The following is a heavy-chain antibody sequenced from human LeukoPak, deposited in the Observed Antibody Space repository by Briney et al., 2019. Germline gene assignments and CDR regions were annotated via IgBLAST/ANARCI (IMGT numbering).Heavy chain of an antibody. Sequence: GGSLRLSCAASGFTFSSYTMNWVRQAPGKGLEWVSSISSSSSYIYYTDSVKGRFTISRDNAKNSLYLQMNSLRAEDTAVYYYAREGSLYYGSGISPDYWGQGILVTVSS. J-gene: IGHJ4*02. CDR2: ISSSSSYI. CDR3: AREGSLYYGSGISPDY. D-gene: IGHD3-10*01. CDR1: GFTFSSYT. V-gene: IGHV3-21*01.